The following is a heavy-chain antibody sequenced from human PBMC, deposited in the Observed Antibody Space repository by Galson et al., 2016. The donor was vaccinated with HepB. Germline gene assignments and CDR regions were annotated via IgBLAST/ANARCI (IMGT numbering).Heavy chain of an antibody. Sequence: SLRLSCAASGFTFGHYAMHWVQQAPGKGLEWVSGISWNSDSIGYADSVKGRFTISRDNAKNSLYLQMNSLRAEDTALYYCAKSDCSSTSCFPDYWGQGTLVTVSS. D-gene: IGHD2-2*01. CDR2: ISWNSDSI. V-gene: IGHV3-9*01. CDR3: AKSDCSSTSCFPDY. J-gene: IGHJ4*02. CDR1: GFTFGHYA.